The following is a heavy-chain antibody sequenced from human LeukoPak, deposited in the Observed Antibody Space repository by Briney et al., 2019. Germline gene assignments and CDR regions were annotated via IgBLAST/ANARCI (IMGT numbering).Heavy chain of an antibody. CDR3: AGSSITRDAFDI. CDR1: GGSISSSNW. Sequence: SETLSLTCAVSGGSISSSNWWSWVRQPPGKGLEWIGEIYHSGSTNYNPSLKSRVTISADKSISTAYLQWSSLKASDTAMYYCAGSSITRDAFDIWGQGTMVTVSS. CDR2: IYHSGST. J-gene: IGHJ3*02. V-gene: IGHV4-4*02. D-gene: IGHD3-10*01.